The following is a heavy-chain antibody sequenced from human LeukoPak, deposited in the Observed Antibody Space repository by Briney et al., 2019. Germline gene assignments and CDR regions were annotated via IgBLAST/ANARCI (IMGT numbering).Heavy chain of an antibody. CDR2: VSYDGSWD. V-gene: IGHV3-30*01. D-gene: IGHD3-16*02. J-gene: IGHJ4*02. CDR3: TREERGYIPAF. Sequence: GGSLRLSCAASGFTFSNYAMHWVRQTPGKGLEWVAVVSYDGSWDSHSDSVKGRFTISRDDSKNTLYLQMTRLRAEDTAVYYCTREERGYIPAFWGQGTLVTVSS. CDR1: GFTFSNYA.